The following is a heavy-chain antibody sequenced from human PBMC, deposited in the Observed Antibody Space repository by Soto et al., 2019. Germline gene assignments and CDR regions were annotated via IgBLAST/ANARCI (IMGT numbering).Heavy chain of an antibody. D-gene: IGHD6-6*01. J-gene: IGHJ4*02. Sequence: SVKVSCKASGGTFSSYAISWVRQAPGQGLEWMGGIIPIFGTANYAQKFQGRVTITADESTSTANIEMSSLKSEDTAVYYCAAARLGSLYYFDYWGQGTLVTVSS. CDR1: GGTFSSYA. CDR3: AAARLGSLYYFDY. CDR2: IIPIFGTA. V-gene: IGHV1-69*13.